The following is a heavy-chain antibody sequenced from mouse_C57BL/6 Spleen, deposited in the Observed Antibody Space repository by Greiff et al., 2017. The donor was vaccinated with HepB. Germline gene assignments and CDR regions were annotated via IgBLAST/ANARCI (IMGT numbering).Heavy chain of an antibody. D-gene: IGHD4-1*01. CDR1: GYAFSSSW. J-gene: IGHJ2*01. V-gene: IGHV1-82*01. Sequence: VQLQQSGPELVKPGASVKISCKASGYAFSSSWVNWVKQRPGKGLEWIGRIYPGDGDTNYNGKFKGKATLTADKSSSTAYMQLSSRTSEDSAVYCCARTGTEGAYWGQGTTLTVSS. CDR3: ARTGTEGAY. CDR2: IYPGDGDT.